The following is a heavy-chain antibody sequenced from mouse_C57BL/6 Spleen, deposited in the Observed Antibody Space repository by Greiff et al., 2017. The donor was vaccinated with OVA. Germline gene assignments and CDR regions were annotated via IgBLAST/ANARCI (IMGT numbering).Heavy chain of an antibody. CDR1: GYTFTSYG. CDR3: ERERYDYEGSSYWYFGV. Sequence: VQLQQSGAELARPGASVTLSCKASGYTFTSYGLSWVKQRTGQGLEWIVEFYPSSGNTYYNETLKSKATLTADTSSSPAYMELRRLTSEDSAVYFCERERYDYEGSSYWYFGVWGTGTTVT. CDR2: FYPSSGNT. D-gene: IGHD2-4*01. J-gene: IGHJ1*03. V-gene: IGHV1-81*01.